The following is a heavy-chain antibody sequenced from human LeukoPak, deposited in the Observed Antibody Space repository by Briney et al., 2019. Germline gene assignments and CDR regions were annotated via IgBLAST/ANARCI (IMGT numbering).Heavy chain of an antibody. D-gene: IGHD3-16*02. J-gene: IGHJ1*01. CDR1: GFTFSSYW. CDR3: AKDSMITFGGVIVRRYFQH. Sequence: GGSLRLSCAASGFTFSSYWMSWVRQAPGKGLEWVSAISGSGGSTYYADSVKGRFTISRDNSKNTLYLQMNSLRAEDTAVYYCAKDSMITFGGVIVRRYFQHWGQGTLVTVSS. V-gene: IGHV3-23*01. CDR2: ISGSGGST.